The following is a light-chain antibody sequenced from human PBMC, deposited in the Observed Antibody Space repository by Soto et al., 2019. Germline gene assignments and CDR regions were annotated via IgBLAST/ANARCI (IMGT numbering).Light chain of an antibody. CDR1: QSVSNY. CDR3: QQRSNWPLLT. V-gene: IGKV3-11*01. Sequence: EIVLTQSPATLSLSPGERATLSCRASQSVSNYLAWYQQKPGQAPRLLIYDASNRATGIPARFSGSGSWTDFTLTISSLEPEDFAVYYCQQRSNWPLLTFGGGTKVELK. CDR2: DAS. J-gene: IGKJ4*01.